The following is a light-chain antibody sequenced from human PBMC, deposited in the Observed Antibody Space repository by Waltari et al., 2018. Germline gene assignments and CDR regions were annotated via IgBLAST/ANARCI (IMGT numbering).Light chain of an antibody. Sequence: QSALTQPRSVSGSPGQSVTISCTGTSSDVGGYNYVSWYQQHPGKAPKLMIYDVSKRPSVVPARFSGSKSGNTASLTISGLQAEDEADYYCCSYAGSYTYVFGGGTKLTVL. CDR1: SSDVGGYNY. V-gene: IGLV2-11*01. CDR3: CSYAGSYTYV. J-gene: IGLJ3*02. CDR2: DVS.